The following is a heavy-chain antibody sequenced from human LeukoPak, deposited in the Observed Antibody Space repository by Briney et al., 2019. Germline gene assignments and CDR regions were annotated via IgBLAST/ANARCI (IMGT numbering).Heavy chain of an antibody. CDR1: GFTFNNHA. Sequence: GGSLRLSCAASGFTFNNHALTWVRQTPGKGLECVSAISGDGISPYYADSVRGRFTISRDNSKNTLYLQMNSLRAEDTAVYYCVKDGARDVLLWFGELLSYWGQGTLVTVSS. V-gene: IGHV3-23*01. D-gene: IGHD3-10*01. CDR2: ISGDGISP. J-gene: IGHJ4*02. CDR3: VKDGARDVLLWFGELLSY.